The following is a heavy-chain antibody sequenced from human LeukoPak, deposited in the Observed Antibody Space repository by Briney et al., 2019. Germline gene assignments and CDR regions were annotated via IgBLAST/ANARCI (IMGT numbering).Heavy chain of an antibody. J-gene: IGHJ4*02. CDR1: GFTFNSYA. CDR2: ISYDGSNK. D-gene: IGHD5-18*01. V-gene: IGHV3-30-3*01. CDR3: AREYTAMAIDY. Sequence: GGSLRLSCAASGFTFNSYAMHWVRQAPGKGLEWVAVISYDGSNKYYADSVEGRFTISRDNSKNTLYLQMNSLRAEDTAVYYCAREYTAMAIDYWGQGTLVTVSS.